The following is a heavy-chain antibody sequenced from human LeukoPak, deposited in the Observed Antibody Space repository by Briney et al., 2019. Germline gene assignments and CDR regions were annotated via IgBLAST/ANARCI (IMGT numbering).Heavy chain of an antibody. Sequence: SETLSLTCTVSGGSIRTYSWNWIRQSPGKGLEWIGYISHSGTTSYRSSLKSRVTISVDASKNQLSLKLASVTAADTAVYFCARWDDSAWAFGSWGPGTLVTVSS. CDR1: GGSIRTYS. CDR2: ISHSGTT. CDR3: ARWDDSAWAFGS. D-gene: IGHD6-19*01. J-gene: IGHJ4*02. V-gene: IGHV4-59*08.